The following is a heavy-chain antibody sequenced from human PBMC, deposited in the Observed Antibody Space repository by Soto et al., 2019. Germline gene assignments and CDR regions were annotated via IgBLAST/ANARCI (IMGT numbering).Heavy chain of an antibody. CDR1: GFTVSSNY. D-gene: IGHD6-19*01. V-gene: IGHV3-66*01. CDR3: ARDFGQLLIRGAFDT. J-gene: IGHJ3*02. CDR2: IYSGGST. Sequence: GGSLRLSCAASGFTVSSNYMSWVRQAPGKGLEWVSVIYSGGSTYYADSVKGRFTISRDNSKNTLYLQMNSLRAEDTAVYYCARDFGQLLIRGAFDTWGQGTMVTVPS.